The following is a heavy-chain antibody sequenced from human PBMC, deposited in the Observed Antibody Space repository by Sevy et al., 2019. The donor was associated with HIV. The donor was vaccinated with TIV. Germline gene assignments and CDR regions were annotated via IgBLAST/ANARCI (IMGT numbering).Heavy chain of an antibody. CDR1: GGTFSSYA. D-gene: IGHD6-13*01. V-gene: IGHV1-69*13. J-gene: IGHJ6*02. CDR2: IIPIFGTA. CDR3: AGASSSWYSVDYYYGMDV. Sequence: ASVKFSCKASGGTFSSYAISWVRQAPGQGLEWMGGIIPIFGTANYAQKFQGRVTITADESTSTAYMELSSLRSEDTAVYYCAGASSSWYSVDYYYGMDVWGQGTTVTVSS.